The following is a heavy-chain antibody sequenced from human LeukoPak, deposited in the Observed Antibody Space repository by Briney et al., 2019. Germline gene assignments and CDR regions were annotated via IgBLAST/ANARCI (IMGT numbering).Heavy chain of an antibody. J-gene: IGHJ4*02. Sequence: SETLSLTCAVSGGSISSSNWWSWVRQPPGKGLEWIGEIYHSGSTNYNPSLKSRVTISVDKSKNQFSLKLSSVTAADTAVYYCANSGYSSGWYVYFFDYWGQGTLVTVSS. D-gene: IGHD6-19*01. CDR1: GGSISSSNW. CDR2: IYHSGST. CDR3: ANSGYSSGWYVYFFDY. V-gene: IGHV4-4*02.